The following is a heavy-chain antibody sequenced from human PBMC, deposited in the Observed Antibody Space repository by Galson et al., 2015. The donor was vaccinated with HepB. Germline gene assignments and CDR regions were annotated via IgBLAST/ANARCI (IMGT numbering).Heavy chain of an antibody. CDR2: IYYSGST. Sequence: ETLSLTCTASGGSISSSSYYWGWIRQPPGKGLEWIGSIYYSGSTYYNPSLKSRVTISVDTSKNQFSLKLSSVTAADTAVYYCARESLRSILRLGLDYWGQGTLVTVSS. CDR3: ARESLRSILRLGLDY. D-gene: IGHD4-17*01. J-gene: IGHJ4*02. CDR1: GGSISSSSYY. V-gene: IGHV4-39*07.